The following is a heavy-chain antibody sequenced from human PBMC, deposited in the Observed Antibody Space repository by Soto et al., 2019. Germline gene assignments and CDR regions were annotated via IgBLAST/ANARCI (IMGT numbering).Heavy chain of an antibody. Sequence: GASVKVSCKASGYTFTGYYMHWVRQAPGQGLEWMGWINPNSGGTNYAQKFQGLVTMTRDTSISTAYMELSRLRSDDTAVYYCARAGSGSFPPPYYGMDVWGQGTTVTVSS. CDR1: GYTFTGYY. D-gene: IGHD1-26*01. CDR2: INPNSGGT. V-gene: IGHV1-2*04. CDR3: ARAGSGSFPPPYYGMDV. J-gene: IGHJ6*02.